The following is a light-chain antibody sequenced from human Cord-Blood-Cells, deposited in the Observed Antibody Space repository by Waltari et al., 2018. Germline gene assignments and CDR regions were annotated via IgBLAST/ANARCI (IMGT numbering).Light chain of an antibody. Sequence: PATLSLSPGERATLSCRASQSVSSYLAWYQQKPGQAPRLLIYDASNRATGIPARFSGSGSGTDFTLTISSLEPEDFAVYYCQQRSNWPPTLTFGGGTKVEIK. J-gene: IGKJ4*01. CDR3: QQRSNWPPTLT. CDR2: DAS. CDR1: QSVSSY. V-gene: IGKV3-11*01.